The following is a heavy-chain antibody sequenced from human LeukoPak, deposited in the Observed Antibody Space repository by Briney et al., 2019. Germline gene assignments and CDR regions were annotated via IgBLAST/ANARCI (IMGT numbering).Heavy chain of an antibody. CDR1: GFTFSSYD. V-gene: IGHV3-48*03. D-gene: IGHD2-2*01. Sequence: GGSLRLSCAASGFTFSSYDMNWVRQAPGKGLQWVSDISSSGTTIYYADSVKGRFTISRDNAKNSLYLQMNGLRAEDTAVYHCARKYCSTTSCLFDNWGQGTLVTVSS. CDR3: ARKYCSTTSCLFDN. CDR2: ISSSGTTI. J-gene: IGHJ4*02.